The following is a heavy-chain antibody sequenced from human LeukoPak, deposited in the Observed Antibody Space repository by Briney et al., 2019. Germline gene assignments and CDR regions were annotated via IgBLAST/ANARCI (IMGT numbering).Heavy chain of an antibody. J-gene: IGHJ5*02. CDR3: AKGLWFDP. Sequence: GGSLRLSCAASGLTFDDYAMHWVRQAPGKGLEWVSLISWDGGSTHYADSVKGRFTISRDNSKNSLYLQMNSPRAEDTALYYCAKGLWFDPWGQGTLVTVSS. V-gene: IGHV3-43D*03. CDR1: GLTFDDYA. CDR2: ISWDGGST.